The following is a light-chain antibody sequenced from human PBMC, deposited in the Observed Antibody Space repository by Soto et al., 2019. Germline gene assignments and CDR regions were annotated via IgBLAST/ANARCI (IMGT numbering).Light chain of an antibody. Sequence: DIQMTQSPSTLSASVGDRVTITCRASQSISSWLAWFQQKPGTAPKLLIYKASTLQSGVPSRFSGSGSGTEITLTISSLQSYYSSTYYCQQYNFNWPFAQGT. J-gene: IGKJ1*01. V-gene: IGKV1-5*03. CDR3: QQYNFNWP. CDR2: KAS. CDR1: QSISSW.